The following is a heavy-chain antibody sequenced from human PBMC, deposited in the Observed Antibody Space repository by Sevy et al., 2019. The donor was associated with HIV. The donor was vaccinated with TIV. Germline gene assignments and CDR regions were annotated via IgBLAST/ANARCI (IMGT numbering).Heavy chain of an antibody. Sequence: GGSLRLSCAASGFTFSKYSMSWIRLTPGKGLEWVSNFSFGCGKINYADSVKGRFTISRDDSRNTFYLQMNSLRAEDTAIYYCAREGCTKPHDYWGQGTVVTVSS. CDR3: AREGCTKPHDY. CDR1: GFTFSKYS. CDR2: FSFGCGKI. V-gene: IGHV3-23*01. D-gene: IGHD2-8*01. J-gene: IGHJ4*02.